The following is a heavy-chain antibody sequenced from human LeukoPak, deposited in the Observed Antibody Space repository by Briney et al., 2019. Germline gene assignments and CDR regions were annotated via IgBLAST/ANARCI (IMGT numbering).Heavy chain of an antibody. CDR3: AREGGTTAMVTN. J-gene: IGHJ4*02. Sequence: PGGSLRLSCAASGFTFSYYSMNWVRQAAGKGLEWVTSISSSSSYIYYADLEKGRFTISGDTVNNSLYLQINSLRAETTVGYCGAREGGTTAMVTNWGQGTLVTVSS. CDR2: ISSSSSYI. V-gene: IGHV3-21*01. CDR1: GFTFSYYS. D-gene: IGHD5-18*01.